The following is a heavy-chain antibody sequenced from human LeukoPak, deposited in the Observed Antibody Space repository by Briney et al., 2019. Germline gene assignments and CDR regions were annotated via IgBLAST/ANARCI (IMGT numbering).Heavy chain of an antibody. V-gene: IGHV1-18*01. D-gene: IGHD2-15*01. Sequence: ASVKVSCKASGYTFTNYGISWVRQAPGQGLEWMGWVSAYADNTNYVQKVQGRVTMTTDTSTSTAYMELRSLRSDDTAAYYCARDCIGCHGFDHWGQGTLVTVSS. CDR3: ARDCIGCHGFDH. CDR2: VSAYADNT. CDR1: GYTFTNYG. J-gene: IGHJ4*02.